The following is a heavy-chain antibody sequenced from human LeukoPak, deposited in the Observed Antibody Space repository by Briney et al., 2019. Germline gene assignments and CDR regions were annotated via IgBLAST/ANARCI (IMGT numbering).Heavy chain of an antibody. CDR1: GGSFSGYY. J-gene: IGHJ4*02. Sequence: PSETLSLTCAVYGGSFSGYYWSWIRQPPGKGLEWIGEINLSGSTNYNPSLKSRVTISVDTSKNQFSLKLSSATAADTAVYYCACRYYDYVWGSYRQSTDYWGQGTLVTVSS. CDR3: ACRYYDYVWGSYRQSTDY. CDR2: INLSGST. D-gene: IGHD3-16*02. V-gene: IGHV4-34*01.